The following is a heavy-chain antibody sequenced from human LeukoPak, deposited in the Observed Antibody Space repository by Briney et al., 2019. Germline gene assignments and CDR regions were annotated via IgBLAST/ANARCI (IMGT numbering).Heavy chain of an antibody. CDR2: IYWDDDK. CDR1: GFSLSASGVG. J-gene: IGHJ4*02. Sequence: SGPTLVNPTQTLTLTCTFSGFSLSASGVGVGWIRQPPGKALEWLALIYWDDDKRYSPSLKRRLTITKDTSRNQVVLTMTNMDPVDTATYYCAHSLYSGSGNFGTFIDYWGQETLVTVSS. V-gene: IGHV2-5*02. CDR3: AHSLYSGSGNFGTFIDY. D-gene: IGHD3-10*01.